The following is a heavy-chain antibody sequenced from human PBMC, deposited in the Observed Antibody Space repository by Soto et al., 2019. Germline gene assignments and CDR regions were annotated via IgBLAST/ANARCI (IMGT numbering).Heavy chain of an antibody. CDR3: AWGKGWLRFTSPSH. Sequence: GGSLRLSCAASGFNFNDAYMTWVRLAPGEGLEWVASINHDGSEKNFVDSVRGRFTISRDNTERSLFLQINSLRAEDTAVYYCAWGKGWLRFTSPSHWGQGTLVTVSS. D-gene: IGHD5-12*01. V-gene: IGHV3-7*03. CDR2: INHDGSEK. J-gene: IGHJ4*02. CDR1: GFNFNDAY.